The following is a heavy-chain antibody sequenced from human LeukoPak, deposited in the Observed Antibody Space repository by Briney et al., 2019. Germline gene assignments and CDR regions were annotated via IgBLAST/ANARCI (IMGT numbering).Heavy chain of an antibody. D-gene: IGHD5-18*01. Sequence: TSETLSLTCTVSGGSISSISHYWGWIRQPPGQGLEWIGLNTYYNPPLKNRVTISRDTDKNQFSLKLSSVTAADTAIYYCARAGYSYGIISYFDSWGQGTLVTVSS. CDR1: GGSISSISHY. CDR2: LNT. V-gene: IGHV4-39*01. J-gene: IGHJ4*02. CDR3: ARAGYSYGIISYFDS.